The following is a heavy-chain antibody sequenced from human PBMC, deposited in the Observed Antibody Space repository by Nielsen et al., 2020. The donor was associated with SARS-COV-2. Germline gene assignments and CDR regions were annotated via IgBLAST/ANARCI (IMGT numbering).Heavy chain of an antibody. CDR3: ARVHSSSARDY. CDR1: GGSISSGNW. J-gene: IGHJ4*02. Sequence: LETLSLTCAVSGGSISSGNWWSWVRQSPGKGLEWIGEIYHSGFTNYNPSLKSRVTISVDKSKNQFSLSLSSVTAADTGVYYCARVHSSSARDYWGQGTLVTVSS. CDR2: IYHSGFT. D-gene: IGHD6-6*01. V-gene: IGHV4-4*02.